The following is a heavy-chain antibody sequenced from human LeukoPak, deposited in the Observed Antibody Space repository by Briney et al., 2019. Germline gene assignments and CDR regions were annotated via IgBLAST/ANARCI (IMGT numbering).Heavy chain of an antibody. CDR2: IRSSISYI. CDR3: AGGVGYCSSTSCRTLTY. Sequence: GGSLRLSCAASGLTFSSYSMNWGRQAPGTGLKWVSSIRSSISYISYADSVKGRFTISRDNAKNSLYLQINSLRAEDTAVYYCAGGVGYCSSTSCRTLTYWGQGTLVTVSS. J-gene: IGHJ4*02. V-gene: IGHV3-21*01. CDR1: GLTFSSYS. D-gene: IGHD2-2*01.